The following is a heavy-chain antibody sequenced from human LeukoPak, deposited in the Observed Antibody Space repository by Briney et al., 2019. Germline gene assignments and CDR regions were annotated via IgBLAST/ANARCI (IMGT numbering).Heavy chain of an antibody. CDR2: IYDSGST. D-gene: IGHD2-15*01. CDR1: GCSISSCGYY. V-gene: IGHV4-31*03. Sequence: SETLSLTCTASGCSISSCGYYWSWIRQHPGKGLEWIGYIYDSGSTYYNPSLKSRVTISVDTSKSQFSLKLTSVTAADTAVYYCARGWRYNFDHWGQGTLVTVSS. J-gene: IGHJ4*02. CDR3: ARGWRYNFDH.